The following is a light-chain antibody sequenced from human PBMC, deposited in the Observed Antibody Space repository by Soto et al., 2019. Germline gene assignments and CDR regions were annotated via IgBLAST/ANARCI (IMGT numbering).Light chain of an antibody. J-gene: IGLJ2*01. CDR3: AAWDDSLSVLE. CDR1: SSNIGSNY. V-gene: IGLV1-47*01. Sequence: QSVLTQPPSASGTPGQRVTISCSGSSSNIGSNYVYWYQQLPGTAPKLLIYRNNQRPSGGPDRFSGSKSGTSASLAISGLRSEDEADYYCAAWDDSLSVLEFGGGTKLTVL. CDR2: RNN.